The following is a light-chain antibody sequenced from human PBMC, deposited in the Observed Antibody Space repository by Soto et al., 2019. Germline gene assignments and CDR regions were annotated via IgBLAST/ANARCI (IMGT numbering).Light chain of an antibody. CDR1: QSLSSN. Sequence: EIVMTQSPATLSVSPGERATLSCRASQSLSSNVAWYQQKPGQAPRLLIHGASTRATGVPSRFSGSGSGTDFTLTISSLQPEDFATYYCQQLDSYPRTFGPGTKVDIK. V-gene: IGKV3-15*01. CDR2: GAS. J-gene: IGKJ3*01. CDR3: QQLDSYPRT.